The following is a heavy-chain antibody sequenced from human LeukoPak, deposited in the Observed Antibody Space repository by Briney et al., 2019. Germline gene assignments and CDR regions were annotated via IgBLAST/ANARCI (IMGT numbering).Heavy chain of an antibody. Sequence: GGSLRLSCAASGFTFSSYGMHWVRQAPGKGLEWVAVISYDGSNKYYADSVKGRFTISRDNSKNTLYLQMNSLRAEDTAVYYCARGMGYLVERATIFLDYWGQGTLVTVSS. CDR2: ISYDGSNK. V-gene: IGHV3-30*03. D-gene: IGHD5-24*01. CDR1: GFTFSSYG. J-gene: IGHJ4*02. CDR3: ARGMGYLVERATIFLDY.